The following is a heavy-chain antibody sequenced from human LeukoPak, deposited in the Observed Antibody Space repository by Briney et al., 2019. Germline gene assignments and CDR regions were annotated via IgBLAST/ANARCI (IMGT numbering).Heavy chain of an antibody. CDR2: IYTSGST. CDR3: ARSSGGSSWVYYYYYMDV. J-gene: IGHJ6*03. V-gene: IGHV4-61*02. D-gene: IGHD6-13*01. Sequence: SETLSLTCTVSGGSISSGSYYWSWIRQPAGKGLEWIGRIYTSGSTNYNPSLTSRVTISVDTSKNQFSLKLSSVTAADTAVYYCARSSGGSSWVYYYYYMDVWGKGTTVTVSS. CDR1: GGSISSGSYY.